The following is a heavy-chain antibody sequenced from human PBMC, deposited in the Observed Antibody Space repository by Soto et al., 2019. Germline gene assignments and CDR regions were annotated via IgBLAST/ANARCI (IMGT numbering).Heavy chain of an antibody. V-gene: IGHV3-30-3*01. CDR3: APG. J-gene: IGHJ4*02. CDR1: GFTFSSYA. CDR2: ISYDGSNK. Sequence: QVQLVESGGGVVQPGRSLRLSCAASGFTFSSYAMHWARQAPGKGLEWVAVISYDGSNKYYADSVKGRFTISRDNSKNTLYLQMNSLRTEDTAVYYCAPGGGQGTLVTVSS.